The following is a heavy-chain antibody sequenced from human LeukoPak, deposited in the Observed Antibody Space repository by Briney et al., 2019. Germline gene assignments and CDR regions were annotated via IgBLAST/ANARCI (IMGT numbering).Heavy chain of an antibody. Sequence: ASVKVSCKASGYTFTSYYMHWVRQAPGQGLEWMGIINPSGGSTSYAQKFQGRVTMTRDTSTSTVYMELNSLRSEATAVYYCAVLGYGSGKYAYWGQGSLVTVSS. D-gene: IGHD3-10*01. CDR1: GYTFTSYY. J-gene: IGHJ4*02. CDR3: AVLGYGSGKYAY. V-gene: IGHV1-46*03. CDR2: INPSGGST.